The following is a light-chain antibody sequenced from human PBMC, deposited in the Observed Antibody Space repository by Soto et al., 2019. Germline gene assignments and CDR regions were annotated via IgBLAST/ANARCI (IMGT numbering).Light chain of an antibody. V-gene: IGLV2-8*01. Sequence: SALTQPPSASGSPGQSVTISCTGTSSDVGGYNFVSWYQQHPGKAPKLMIYDVTERPSGVPDRFSGSKSGNTASLTVSGLHGEDEADYYCTSYAGSNIPVVFGGGTKVTVL. CDR2: DVT. J-gene: IGLJ2*01. CDR3: TSYAGSNIPVV. CDR1: SSDVGGYNF.